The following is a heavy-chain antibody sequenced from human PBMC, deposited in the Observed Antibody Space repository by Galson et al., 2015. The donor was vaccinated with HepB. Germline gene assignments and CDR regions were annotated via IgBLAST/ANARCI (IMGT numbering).Heavy chain of an antibody. CDR1: GSSISGTSYY. J-gene: IGHJ4*02. CDR2: IYYTGNT. CDR3: ARHSEWEPQYYFDY. D-gene: IGHD1-26*01. V-gene: IGHV4-39*02. Sequence: LSLTCTVSGSSISGTSYYWGWIRQPPGKGLEWIGTIYYTGNTFYNPSLKSRVTISVDTSKNHFSLKLSSVTAADTAVYYCARHSEWEPQYYFDYWGQGTLVTVSS.